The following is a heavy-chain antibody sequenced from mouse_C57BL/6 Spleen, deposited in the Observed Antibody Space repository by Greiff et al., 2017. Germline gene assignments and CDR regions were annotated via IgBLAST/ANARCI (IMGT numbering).Heavy chain of an antibody. D-gene: IGHD3-2*02. CDR1: GYTFTDYE. J-gene: IGHJ2*01. V-gene: IGHV1-15*01. CDR2: IDPETGGT. CDR3: TRGAQATFY. Sequence: QVQLQQSGAELVRPGASVTLSCKASGYTFTDYEMHWVKQTPVHGLEWIGAIDPETGGTAYNQKFKGKAILTADKSSSTAYMELRSLTSEDSAVYYCTRGAQATFYWGQGTTLTVSS.